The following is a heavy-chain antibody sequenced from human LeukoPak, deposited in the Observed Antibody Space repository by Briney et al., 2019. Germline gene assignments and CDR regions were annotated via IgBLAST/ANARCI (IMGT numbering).Heavy chain of an antibody. J-gene: IGHJ4*02. D-gene: IGHD2-2*01. V-gene: IGHV1-18*01. CDR3: ARDHTRYCSSTSCYAPSDY. CDR1: GYTFTSYG. Sequence: ASVKVSCKASGYTFTSYGISWVRQAPGQGLEWMGWISAYNGNTNYAQKLQGRVTMTTDTSTSTAYMELRSLRSDDTAAYYCARDHTRYCSSTSCYAPSDYWGQGTLVTVSS. CDR2: ISAYNGNT.